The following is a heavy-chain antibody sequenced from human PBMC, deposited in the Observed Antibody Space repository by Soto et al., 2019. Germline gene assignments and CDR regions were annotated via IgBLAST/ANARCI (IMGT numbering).Heavy chain of an antibody. CDR3: AKDIEEDRGVGMDV. V-gene: IGHV3-9*01. CDR2: ISWNSGSI. J-gene: IGHJ6*02. D-gene: IGHD2-15*01. Sequence: EVQLVESGGGLVQPGRSLRLSCAASGFTFDDYAMHWVRQAPGKGLEWVSGISWNSGSIGYADSVKGRFTISRDNAKNSLYLQMNSLRAEDTALYYCAKDIEEDRGVGMDVWGQGTTVTVSS. CDR1: GFTFDDYA.